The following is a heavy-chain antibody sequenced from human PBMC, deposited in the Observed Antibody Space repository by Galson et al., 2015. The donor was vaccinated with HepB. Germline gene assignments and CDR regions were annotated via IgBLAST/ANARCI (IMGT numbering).Heavy chain of an antibody. J-gene: IGHJ4*02. CDR3: ATLLVTPI. D-gene: IGHD4-23*01. CDR2: IVVGSANT. V-gene: IGHV1-58*01. Sequence: SVKVSCKGSGFTFTNSAVQWGRQARGQRLERKGWIVVGSANTNYAQKFQERVTITRDIFTSTAYMELSSLRSEDTAVYYGATLLVTPIWGQGTLVTVSS. CDR1: GFTFTNSA.